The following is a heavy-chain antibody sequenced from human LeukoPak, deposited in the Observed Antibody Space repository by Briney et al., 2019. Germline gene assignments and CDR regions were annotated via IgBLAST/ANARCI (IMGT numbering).Heavy chain of an antibody. J-gene: IGHJ3*02. CDR1: GFTFSTYN. CDR2: IYYTGNT. V-gene: IGHV4-59*12. D-gene: IGHD3-10*01. CDR3: TKSDGYGLIRI. Sequence: GSPRLSCAASGFTFSTYNMNRVRQPPGKGLEWIGNIYYTGNTYYNSSLKSRVTISLDTSKNQFSLKVISVTAADTAAYYCTKSDGYGLIRICGRGTMVTVSS.